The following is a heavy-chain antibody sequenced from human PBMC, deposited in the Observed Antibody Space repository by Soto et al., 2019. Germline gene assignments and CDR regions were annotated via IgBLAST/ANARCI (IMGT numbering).Heavy chain of an antibody. D-gene: IGHD6-19*01. CDR3: AKDGETKQWLRYFDY. V-gene: IGHV3-30*18. J-gene: IGHJ4*02. CDR1: GFTFGSYG. CDR2: ISYDGSNK. Sequence: QVQLVESGGGVVQPGRSLRLSCAASGFTFGSYGRHWVRQTPGKGLEWLAIISYDGSNKYYADSVKGRFTISRDNSKNTLYLQMNSMRAEDTAVYYCAKDGETKQWLRYFDYWGQGTLVTVSS.